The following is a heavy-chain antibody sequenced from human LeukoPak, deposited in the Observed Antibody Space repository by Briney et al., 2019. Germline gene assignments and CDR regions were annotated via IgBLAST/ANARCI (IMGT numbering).Heavy chain of an antibody. CDR1: GFTFSSYW. Sequence: PGGSLRLSCAASGFTFSSYWMSWVRQAPGKGLEWVANIKQDGSEKYYVDSVKGRFTISRDNAKNSLYLQMNSLRAEDTAVYYCARVSAAAAGPFDYWGQGTLVTVSS. V-gene: IGHV3-7*01. CDR2: IKQDGSEK. J-gene: IGHJ4*02. CDR3: ARVSAAAAGPFDY. D-gene: IGHD6-13*01.